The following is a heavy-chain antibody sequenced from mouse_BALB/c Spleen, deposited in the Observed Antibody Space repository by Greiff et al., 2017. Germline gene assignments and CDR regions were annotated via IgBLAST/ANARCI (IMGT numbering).Heavy chain of an antibody. CDR2: IYPGNGDT. V-gene: IGHV1-12*01. J-gene: IGHJ3*01. CDR1: GYTFTSYN. Sequence: LQQSGAELVKPGASVKMSCKASGYTFTSYNMHWVKQTPGQGLEWIGAIYPGNGDTSYNQKFKGKATLTADKSSSTAYMQLSSLTSEDSAVYYCARGNYYGSSPFAYWGQGTLVTVSA. D-gene: IGHD1-1*01. CDR3: ARGNYYGSSPFAY.